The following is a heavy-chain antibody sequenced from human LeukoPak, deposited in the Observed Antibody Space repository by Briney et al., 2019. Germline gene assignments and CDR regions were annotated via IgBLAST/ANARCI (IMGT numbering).Heavy chain of an antibody. Sequence: SVKVSCKASGGTFSSYAISWVRQAPGQGLEWMGRIIPILGIANYAQKFQGRVTITADKSTSTAYMELSSLRSEDTAVYYCATHYDSSGYMLDYWGQGTLVTVSS. CDR1: GGTFSSYA. D-gene: IGHD3-22*01. J-gene: IGHJ4*02. CDR2: IIPILGIA. V-gene: IGHV1-69*04. CDR3: ATHYDSSGYMLDY.